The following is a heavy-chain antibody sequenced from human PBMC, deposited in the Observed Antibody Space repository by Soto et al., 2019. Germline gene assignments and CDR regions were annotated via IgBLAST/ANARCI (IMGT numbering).Heavy chain of an antibody. CDR2: IIPIFGTA. CDR1: VGTFSSYA. D-gene: IGHD3-3*01. J-gene: IGHJ6*02. Sequence: QVQLVQSGAEVKKPGSSVKVSCKASVGTFSSYAISWVRQAPGQGLEWMGGIIPIFGTANYAQKFQGRVTITADESTSTAYMELSSLRSEDTAVYYCARGQKDYDFWSGYYYYGMDVWGQGTTVTVSS. CDR3: ARGQKDYDFWSGYYYYGMDV. V-gene: IGHV1-69*01.